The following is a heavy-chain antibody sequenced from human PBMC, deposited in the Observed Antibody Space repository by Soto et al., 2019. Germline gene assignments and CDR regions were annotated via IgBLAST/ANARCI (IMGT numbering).Heavy chain of an antibody. CDR3: AKDPNGDYVGAFDM. CDR2: ISASGYST. V-gene: IGHV3-23*01. D-gene: IGHD4-17*01. Sequence: GGSLRLSCAASGFIFRNYAMSWVRKAPGKGLEWVSGISASGYSTYYSDSVKGRFTVSSDYSKNTLHLQMSSLRVEDTAIYFCAKDPNGDYVGAFDMWGQGTMVTVSS. CDR1: GFIFRNYA. J-gene: IGHJ3*02.